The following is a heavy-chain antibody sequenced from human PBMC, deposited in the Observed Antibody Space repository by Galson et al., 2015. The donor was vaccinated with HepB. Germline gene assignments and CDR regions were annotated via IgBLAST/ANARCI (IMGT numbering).Heavy chain of an antibody. CDR3: AKGGNLYFFDY. CDR1: GYSFTSSW. J-gene: IGHJ4*02. CDR2: IDPTDSYT. D-gene: IGHD2/OR15-2a*01. Sequence: QSGAEVKKPGESLRISCKGSGYSFTSSWISWLRQMPGKGLEWMGRIDPTDSYTNYSPPFQGHVTISADKSISTAYLQWSSLKASDTAMFYCAKGGNLYFFDYWGQGTLVTVSS. V-gene: IGHV5-10-1*01.